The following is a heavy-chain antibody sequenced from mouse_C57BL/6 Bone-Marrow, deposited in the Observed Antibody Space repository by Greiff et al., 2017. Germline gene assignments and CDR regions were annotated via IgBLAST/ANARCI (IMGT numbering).Heavy chain of an antibody. CDR2: IYPRSGNT. Sequence: VQLQQSGAELARPGASVKLSCKASGYTFTSYGISWVKQRPGQGLEWIGEIYPRSGNTYYNEKFKGKATLTADKSSSTAYMELRSLTSEDSAVYFCAVYYDYRFAYWGQGTLVTVSA. CDR3: AVYYDYRFAY. V-gene: IGHV1-81*01. D-gene: IGHD2-4*01. J-gene: IGHJ3*01. CDR1: GYTFTSYG.